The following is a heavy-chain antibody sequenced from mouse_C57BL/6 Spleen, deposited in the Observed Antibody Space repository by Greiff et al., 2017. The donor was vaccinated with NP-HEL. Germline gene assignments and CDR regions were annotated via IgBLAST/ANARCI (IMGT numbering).Heavy chain of an antibody. D-gene: IGHD1-1*01. Sequence: EVKLVESGEGLVKPGGSLKLSCAASGFTFSSYAMSWVRQTPEKRLEWVAYISSGGDYIYYADTVKGRFTLSRDNARNTLYLQMSSLKSEDTAMYYCTRDRYYGSSWYFDVWGTGTTVTVSS. CDR2: ISSGGDYI. V-gene: IGHV5-9-1*02. J-gene: IGHJ1*03. CDR3: TRDRYYGSSWYFDV. CDR1: GFTFSSYA.